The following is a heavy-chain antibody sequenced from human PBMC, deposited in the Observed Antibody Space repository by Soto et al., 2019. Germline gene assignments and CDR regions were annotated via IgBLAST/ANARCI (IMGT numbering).Heavy chain of an antibody. D-gene: IGHD3-22*01. Sequence: GSLRLSCSVAGFTVIDSMSCVLRSPVRWREGVAAISYDGSNKYYADSVKGRFTISRDNSKNTLYLQMNSLRAEDTAVYYCAKGAPSSITMIVVVMASDAFDIWGQGTMVTVSS. CDR1: GFTVIDS. J-gene: IGHJ3*02. V-gene: IGHV3-30*18. CDR3: AKGAPSSITMIVVVMASDAFDI. CDR2: ISYDGSNK.